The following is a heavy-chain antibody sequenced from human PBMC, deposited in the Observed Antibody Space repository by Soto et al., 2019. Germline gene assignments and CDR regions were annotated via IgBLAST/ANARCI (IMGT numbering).Heavy chain of an antibody. J-gene: IGHJ6*02. Sequence: GGSLRLSCAASGFTFSSYAMHWVRQAPGKGLEWVAVISYDGSNKYYADSVKGRFTISRDNSKNTLYLQMNSLRAEDTAVYYCAREDCSSTSCYVSLESGAWDVWGQGTTVTVSS. CDR1: GFTFSSYA. CDR3: AREDCSSTSCYVSLESGAWDV. CDR2: ISYDGSNK. D-gene: IGHD2-2*01. V-gene: IGHV3-30-3*01.